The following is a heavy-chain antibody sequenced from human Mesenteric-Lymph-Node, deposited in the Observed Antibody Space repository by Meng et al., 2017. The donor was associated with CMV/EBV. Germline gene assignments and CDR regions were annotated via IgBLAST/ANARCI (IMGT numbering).Heavy chain of an antibody. D-gene: IGHD3-10*01. CDR2: TIPIFGTA. J-gene: IGHJ4*02. Sequence: ASGGAFSSYAFGWVRQAPGKWLGWWGGTIPIFGTANYAQKFQGRVTITADESTSTAYMELSSLRSEDTAVYYCARGVGGFGEVNFDYWGQGTLVTVSS. CDR1: GGAFSSYA. V-gene: IGHV1-69*01. CDR3: ARGVGGFGEVNFDY.